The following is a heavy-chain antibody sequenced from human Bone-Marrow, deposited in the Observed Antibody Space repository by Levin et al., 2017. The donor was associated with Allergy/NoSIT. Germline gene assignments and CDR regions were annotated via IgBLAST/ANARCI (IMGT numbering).Heavy chain of an antibody. Sequence: GESLKISCRVSGFTFSSYSMNWVRQAPGKGLEWVSSISSSSNYIYYAGSVKGRVTISRVNDINSVYLQMYNLRVEDTAVYYCARVAGATRKSDYWGQGTLVTVSS. CDR2: ISSSSNYI. D-gene: IGHD1-26*01. CDR1: GFTFSSYS. J-gene: IGHJ4*02. CDR3: ARVAGATRKSDY. V-gene: IGHV3-21*06.